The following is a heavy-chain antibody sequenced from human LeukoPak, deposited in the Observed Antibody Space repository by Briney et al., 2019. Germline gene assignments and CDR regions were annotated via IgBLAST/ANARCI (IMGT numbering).Heavy chain of an antibody. CDR3: ASRVYYDSSGYSSDAFDI. J-gene: IGHJ3*02. CDR2: IIPILGIA. CDR1: GGTLSSYA. D-gene: IGHD3-22*01. V-gene: IGHV1-69*04. Sequence: ASVKVSCKASGGTLSSYAISWVRQAPGQGLEWMGRIIPILGIANYAQKFQGRVTITADKSTSTAYMELSSLRSEDTAVYYCASRVYYDSSGYSSDAFDIWGQGTMVTVSS.